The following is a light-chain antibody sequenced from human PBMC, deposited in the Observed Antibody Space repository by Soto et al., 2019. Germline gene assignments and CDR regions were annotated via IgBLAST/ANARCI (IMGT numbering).Light chain of an antibody. Sequence: QSVLAQPPSVSGSPGQSVTISCTGTSSDVGSYNRVSWYQQPPGTAPKLMIYEVSNRPSGAPDRFSGSKSGYTASLTISGLQAEDEADYYCSSYTSSSTYVFGTGTKVTVL. CDR3: SSYTSSSTYV. CDR2: EVS. CDR1: SSDVGSYNR. J-gene: IGLJ1*01. V-gene: IGLV2-18*02.